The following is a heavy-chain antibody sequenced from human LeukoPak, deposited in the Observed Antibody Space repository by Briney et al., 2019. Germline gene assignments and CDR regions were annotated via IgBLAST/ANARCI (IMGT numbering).Heavy chain of an antibody. J-gene: IGHJ5*02. CDR2: TYQRSKWSG. Sequence: PSQTLSLTCVISGDSLSSSGDAWNWIRQSPSGRLEWLGRTYQRSKWSGDYALSVRSRITVDPDTSKNQFSLQLYSVTPEDTAVYYCARRLTQYDCFDPWGQGILVTVSS. CDR3: ARRLTQYDCFDP. D-gene: IGHD2-2*01. V-gene: IGHV6-1*01. CDR1: GDSLSSSGDA.